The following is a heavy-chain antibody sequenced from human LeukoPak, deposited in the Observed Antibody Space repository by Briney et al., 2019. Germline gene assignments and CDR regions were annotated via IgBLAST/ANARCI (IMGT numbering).Heavy chain of an antibody. V-gene: IGHV3-23*01. CDR1: GFSSSSYA. CDR3: AKGDCSSTSCYIWFDP. CDR2: ISGSGVST. J-gene: IGHJ5*02. D-gene: IGHD2-2*02. Sequence: HPGGSLRLSCAASGFSSSSYAMSWVRQAPGKGLEWVSGISGSGVSTYNADSVKGRFTISRDNSKNTLYLQMNSLRAEDTAVYYCAKGDCSSTSCYIWFDPWGQGTLVTVSS.